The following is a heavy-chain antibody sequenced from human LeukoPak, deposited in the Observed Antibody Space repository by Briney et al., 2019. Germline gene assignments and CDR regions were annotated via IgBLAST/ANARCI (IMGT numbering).Heavy chain of an antibody. J-gene: IGHJ4*02. CDR1: GYSISSGYY. V-gene: IGHV4-38-2*02. CDR3: ARASQWGSSSSHFDY. CDR2: IYHSGST. Sequence: SETLSLTCTVSGYSISSGYYWGWIRQPPGKGLEWIGSIYHSGSTYYNPSLKSRVTISVDTSKNQFSLKLSSVTAADTAVYYRARASQWGSSSSHFDYWGQGTLVTVSS. D-gene: IGHD6-6*01.